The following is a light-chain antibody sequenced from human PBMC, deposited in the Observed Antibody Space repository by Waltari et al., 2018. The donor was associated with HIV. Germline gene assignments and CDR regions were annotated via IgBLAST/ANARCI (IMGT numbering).Light chain of an antibody. CDR2: AAS. J-gene: IGKJ1*01. CDR1: QSISSY. CDR3: PHSYSNPWS. Sequence: EIQMTQSPSSLSASVGDTVTIICRASQSISSYLNWYQQKPGKAPMRLIYAASSLQSGVPSRFSCSGSWTEFILTISSLQPLDLATYFCPHSYSNPWSFRQGTKVEIK. V-gene: IGKV1-39*01.